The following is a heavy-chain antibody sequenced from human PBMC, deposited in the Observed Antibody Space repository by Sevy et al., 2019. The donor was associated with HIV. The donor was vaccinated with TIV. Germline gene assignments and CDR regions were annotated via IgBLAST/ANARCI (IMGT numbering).Heavy chain of an antibody. J-gene: IGHJ5*02. CDR1: GGSISSYY. CDR2: IYYSGST. V-gene: IGHV4-59*13. CDR3: ATSWGGNWNDNGAWFDP. Sequence: SETLSLTCTVSGGSISSYYWSWIRQPPGKGLEWIGYIYYSGSTNYNPSLKSRVTISVDTSKNQFSLKLSSVTAADTAGYYWATSWGGNWNDNGAWFDPWGQGTLVTVSS. D-gene: IGHD1-1*01.